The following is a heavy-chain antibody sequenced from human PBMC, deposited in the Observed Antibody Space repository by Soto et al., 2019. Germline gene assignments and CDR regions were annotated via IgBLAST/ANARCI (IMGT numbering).Heavy chain of an antibody. CDR2: IYSGGST. D-gene: IGHD5-12*01. J-gene: IGHJ4*02. CDR3: HGYGY. V-gene: IGHV3-53*01. CDR1: GFSVTANY. Sequence: EVQVVESGGGLIQPGGSLRLSCAVSGFSVTANYMSWVRQAPGKGLEWVSVIYSGGSTYYVGSVKGRFSISRDISKNTLYLQMNSLRGEDTAVYYCHGYGYWGQGTLVTVSS.